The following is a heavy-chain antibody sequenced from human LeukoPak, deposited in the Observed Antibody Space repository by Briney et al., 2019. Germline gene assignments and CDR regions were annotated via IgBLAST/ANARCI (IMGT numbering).Heavy chain of an antibody. V-gene: IGHV3-23*01. J-gene: IGHJ6*02. CDR3: AKKEGADYYYGMDV. Sequence: NPGGSLRLSCAASGFTFSSYAMSWVRQAPGKGLEWVSAISGSGGSTYYADSVKGRFTISRDNSKNTLYLQMNSLRAEDTAVYYCAKKEGADYYYGMDVWGQGTTVTVSS. D-gene: IGHD1-26*01. CDR2: ISGSGGST. CDR1: GFTFSSYA.